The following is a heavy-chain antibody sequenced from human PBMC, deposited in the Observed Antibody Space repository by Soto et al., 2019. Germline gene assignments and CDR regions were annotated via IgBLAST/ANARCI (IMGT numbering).Heavy chain of an antibody. V-gene: IGHV3-33*03. D-gene: IGHD3-16*01. CDR3: AFGNLSYYFDY. J-gene: IGHJ4*02. CDR1: GFALRCFR. Sequence: SLLLQGVSSGFALRCFRLHWVGQAPSKWLEWVAIIWYDERDQYYGDSVKGRYNNTHNHSKNTLFLQMNSLRAEDTAVYHCAFGNLSYYFDYWGQGTPVTVSS. CDR2: IWYDERDQ.